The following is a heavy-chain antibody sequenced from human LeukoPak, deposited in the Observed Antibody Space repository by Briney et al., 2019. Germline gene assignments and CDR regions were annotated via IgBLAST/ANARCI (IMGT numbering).Heavy chain of an antibody. CDR1: GFTLSSHW. J-gene: IGHJ4*02. CDR3: ARVQQAAFDY. D-gene: IGHD6-25*01. V-gene: IGHV3-7*04. Sequence: SGGSLRLSCAASGFTLSSHWMSWVRQAPGKGLEWVANIKQDGSEKYYVDSVKGRSTISRDNAKNSLYLQMDSLRAEDTAVYYCARVQQAAFDYWGQGTLVTVSS. CDR2: IKQDGSEK.